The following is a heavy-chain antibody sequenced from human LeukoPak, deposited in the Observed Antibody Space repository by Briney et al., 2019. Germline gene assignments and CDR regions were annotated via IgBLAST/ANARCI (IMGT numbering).Heavy chain of an antibody. Sequence: SETLSLTCTVSGGSISSGGYYWSWIRQPPGKGLEWIGYIYHSGSTYYNPSLKSRVTMSVDTSKNQFSLKLSSVTAADTAVYYCARDSAPYSSSPRHFDLWGRGTLVTVSS. CDR3: ARDSAPYSSSPRHFDL. CDR2: IYHSGST. J-gene: IGHJ2*01. D-gene: IGHD6-6*01. V-gene: IGHV4-30-2*01. CDR1: GGSISSGGYY.